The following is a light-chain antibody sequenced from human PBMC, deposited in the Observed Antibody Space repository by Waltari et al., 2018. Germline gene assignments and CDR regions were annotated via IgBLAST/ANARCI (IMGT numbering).Light chain of an antibody. CDR3: SSYTTSDVVV. Sequence: QSALTQPASVSGSPGQSITISCPGRHSDVGTYNYVSWYQQYPGKAPKLVIHDVSSRPSGTSYRFSGSKSGNTASLTISGLQAEDEADYYCSSYTTSDVVVFGGGTKVTVL. J-gene: IGLJ2*01. V-gene: IGLV2-14*03. CDR2: DVS. CDR1: HSDVGTYNY.